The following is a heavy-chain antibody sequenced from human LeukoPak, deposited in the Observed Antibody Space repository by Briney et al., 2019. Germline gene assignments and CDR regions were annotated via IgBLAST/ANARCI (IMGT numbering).Heavy chain of an antibody. D-gene: IGHD3-10*01. CDR3: ARAGRHYYGSGIHRYFDL. CDR2: INAGNGNT. J-gene: IGHJ2*01. V-gene: IGHV1-3*01. CDR1: GYTFTSYA. Sequence: ASVKVSCKASGYTFTSYAMHWVRQAPGQRLEWMGWINAGNGNTKYSQKFQGRVTITRDTSASTAYMELSSLRSEDTAVYYCARAGRHYYGSGIHRYFDLWGRGTLVTVSS.